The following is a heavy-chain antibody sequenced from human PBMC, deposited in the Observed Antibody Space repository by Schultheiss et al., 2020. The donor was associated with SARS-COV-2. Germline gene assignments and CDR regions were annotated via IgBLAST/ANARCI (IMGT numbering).Heavy chain of an antibody. CDR1: GYTFTGYY. D-gene: IGHD3-22*01. Sequence: ASVKVSCKASGYTFTGYYMHWVRQATGQGLEWMGRINPNSGGTNYAQKFQGRVTMTRDTSISTAYMELSRLRSDDTAVYYCARVGYYDSSGYYFTNEYFQHWGQGTLVTVSS. J-gene: IGHJ1*01. V-gene: IGHV1-2*06. CDR3: ARVGYYDSSGYYFTNEYFQH. CDR2: INPNSGGT.